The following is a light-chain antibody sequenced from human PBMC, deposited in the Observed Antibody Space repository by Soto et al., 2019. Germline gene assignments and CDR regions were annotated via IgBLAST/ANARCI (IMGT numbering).Light chain of an antibody. CDR3: QAYDYSLTAFV. J-gene: IGLJ3*02. CDR2: GNR. CDR1: NSNLGAGYD. Sequence: QAVVTQPPSVSGAPGQRVTISCTGNNSNLGAGYDVHWYQQPPGAAPKLVIFGNRNRPSGVPERFSGSKSGTSASLAITGLQAEDEADYYCQAYDYSLTAFVFGGGTKLTVL. V-gene: IGLV1-40*01.